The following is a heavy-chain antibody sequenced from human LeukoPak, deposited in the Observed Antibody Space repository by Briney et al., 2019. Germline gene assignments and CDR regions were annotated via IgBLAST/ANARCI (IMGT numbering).Heavy chain of an antibody. Sequence: PGGSLRLSCAASGFTFSSYEMNWVRQAPGKGLEWVSYISSSGSTIYYADSVKGRFTISRDNAKNTLYLQMNSLRAEDTAVYYCARGYSSSWYNNWFDPWGQGTLVTVSS. J-gene: IGHJ5*02. CDR3: ARGYSSSWYNNWFDP. D-gene: IGHD6-13*01. CDR2: ISSSGSTI. V-gene: IGHV3-48*03. CDR1: GFTFSSYE.